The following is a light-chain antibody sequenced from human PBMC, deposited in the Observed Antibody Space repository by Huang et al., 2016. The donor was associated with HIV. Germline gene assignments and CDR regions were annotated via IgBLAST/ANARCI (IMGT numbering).Light chain of an antibody. CDR1: QSVSRN. J-gene: IGKJ3*01. V-gene: IGKV3-15*01. CDR3: QQYNNWPLFT. Sequence: EIVMTQSPATLSVSPGERATLSCRASQSVSRNLAWYQQKPGQAPRLLIYGASTRATGSPARFSGSGSGTEFTLTISSLQSEDFAVYYWQQYNNWPLFTFGPGTKVDIK. CDR2: GAS.